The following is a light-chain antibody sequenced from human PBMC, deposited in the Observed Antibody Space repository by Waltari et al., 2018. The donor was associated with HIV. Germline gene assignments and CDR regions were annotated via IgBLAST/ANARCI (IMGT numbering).Light chain of an antibody. CDR1: NIGHKR. Sequence: SYVVTQPPSVSVAPGQTARLACGKNNIGHKRFPWYQQKPGTSPVLVVYVYSDRPPGIPERFSGSKSGNTATLIISRVEAGDEADYYCQVWDSSSDCVFGGGTRLTVL. V-gene: IGLV3-21*02. CDR2: VYS. CDR3: QVWDSSSDCV. J-gene: IGLJ2*01.